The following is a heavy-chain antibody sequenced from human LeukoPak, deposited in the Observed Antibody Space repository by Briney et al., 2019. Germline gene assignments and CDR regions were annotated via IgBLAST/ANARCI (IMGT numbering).Heavy chain of an antibody. CDR1: GYTFTGYY. J-gene: IGHJ4*02. V-gene: IGHV1-2*04. CDR2: INPNSGGT. Sequence: ASVKVSCKASGYTFTGYYMHWVRQAPGQGLEWMGWINPNSGGTNYAQKFQGWVTMTRDTSISTAYMELSRLRSDDTAVYYCARGVFGAMVPYYFDYWGQGTLVTVSS. D-gene: IGHD5-18*01. CDR3: ARGVFGAMVPYYFDY.